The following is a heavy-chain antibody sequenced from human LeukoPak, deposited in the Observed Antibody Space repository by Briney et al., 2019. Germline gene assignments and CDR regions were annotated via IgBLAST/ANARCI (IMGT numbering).Heavy chain of an antibody. CDR3: ARDYDFWSGYYSPTRGYFGY. CDR2: ISSSSTTM. V-gene: IGHV3-48*01. D-gene: IGHD3-3*01. J-gene: IGHJ4*02. CDR1: GFTFSSHS. Sequence: GGSLRLSCAASGFTFSSHSMSWVRQAPGKGLEWVSYISSSSTTMHYADSVKGRFTISRDNAKNSVYLQMDSLRAEDTAVYYCARDYDFWSGYYSPTRGYFGYWGQGTLVTVSS.